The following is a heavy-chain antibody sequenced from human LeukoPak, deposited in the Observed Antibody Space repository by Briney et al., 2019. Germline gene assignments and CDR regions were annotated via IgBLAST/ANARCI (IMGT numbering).Heavy chain of an antibody. CDR1: GDSVSGNSFY. J-gene: IGHJ4*02. Sequence: PSETLSLTCTVSGDSVSGNSFYWSWLGQPAGKGLQYLGYIQYSGSTNYNPSLNSRVTISVDTSKNQFSLKLSSVTAADTAVYYCARYYDSSGYWSTPHFDYWGQGTLVTVSS. D-gene: IGHD3-22*01. V-gene: IGHV4-61*01. CDR2: IQYSGST. CDR3: ARYYDSSGYWSTPHFDY.